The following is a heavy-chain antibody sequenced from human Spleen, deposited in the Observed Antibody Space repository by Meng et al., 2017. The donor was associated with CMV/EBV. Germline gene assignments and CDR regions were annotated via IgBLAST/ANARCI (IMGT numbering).Heavy chain of an antibody. CDR2: IYYSGST. Sequence: QRQLQESGPGLVKPSGTLSLTCTVSGGSISSSSYYWGWIRQPPGKGLEWIGSIYYSGSTYYNPSLKSRVTISVDTSNNQFSLKLSSVTAADTAVYYCARAPSGYDPFDNWGQGTLVTVSS. CDR1: GGSISSSSYY. CDR3: ARAPSGYDPFDN. J-gene: IGHJ4*02. D-gene: IGHD5-12*01. V-gene: IGHV4-39*07.